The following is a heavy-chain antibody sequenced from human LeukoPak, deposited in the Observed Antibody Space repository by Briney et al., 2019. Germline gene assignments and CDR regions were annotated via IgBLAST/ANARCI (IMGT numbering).Heavy chain of an antibody. CDR1: GFSVSSDY. D-gene: IGHD1-1*01. J-gene: IGHJ4*02. CDR3: ARRKTGSPYDY. CDR2: IYSGGST. V-gene: IGHV3-53*01. Sequence: GRSPRLSCAASGFSVSSDYIGWVRQAPGKGLEWVSVIYSGGSTYYADSVKGRFTISRDNSKNTVYLQMNSLRPEDTAVYYCARRKTGSPYDYWGQGTLVTVSS.